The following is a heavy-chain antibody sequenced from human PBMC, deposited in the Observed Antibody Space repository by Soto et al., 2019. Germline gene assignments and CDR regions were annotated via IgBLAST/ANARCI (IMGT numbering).Heavy chain of an antibody. J-gene: IGHJ4*02. Sequence: GGSLRLSCAASGFTFRSYWASWVRQAPGKGLEWVANIKQDGTEKYYADSVKGRFTISRDNAKNSLFLQMNSLRAEDTAVYYCARDDILAPLDCWGQGTLVTVSS. V-gene: IGHV3-7*01. D-gene: IGHD3-9*01. CDR1: GFTFRSYW. CDR3: ARDDILAPLDC. CDR2: IKQDGTEK.